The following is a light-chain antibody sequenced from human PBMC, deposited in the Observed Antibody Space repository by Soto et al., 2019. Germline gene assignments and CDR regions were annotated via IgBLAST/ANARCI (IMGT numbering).Light chain of an antibody. CDR2: GAS. V-gene: IGKV3-20*01. J-gene: IGKJ1*01. CDR3: QQYGSSPWT. CDR1: QSVSISY. Sequence: EIVLTQSPVTLSLSPLERATLSCIASQSVSISYLAWYQQKPGQAPRLLIYGASSRATGIPDRFSGSGSGTDFTLTISRLEPEDFAVYYCQQYGSSPWTFGQGTKVDIK.